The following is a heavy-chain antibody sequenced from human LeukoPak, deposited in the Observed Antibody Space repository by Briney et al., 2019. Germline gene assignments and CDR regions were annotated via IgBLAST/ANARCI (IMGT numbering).Heavy chain of an antibody. V-gene: IGHV4-59*01. D-gene: IGHD5-12*01. CDR1: GGSISSYY. CDR2: IYYSGST. CDR3: ARVGGYRGYMDV. J-gene: IGHJ6*03. Sequence: SEILSLTCTVSGGSISSYYWSWIRRPPGKGLEWIGYIYYSGSTNYNPSLKSRVTISVDTSKNQFSLKVSSVTAADTAVYYCARVGGYRGYMDVWGKGTTVTVSS.